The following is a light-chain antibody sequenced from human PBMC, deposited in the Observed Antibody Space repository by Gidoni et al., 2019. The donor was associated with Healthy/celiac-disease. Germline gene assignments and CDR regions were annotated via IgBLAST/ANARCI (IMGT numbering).Light chain of an antibody. CDR2: AAS. Sequence: DNQMTQSPSSLSASVGDRVTSTCRASQSISSYLNWYQQKPGNAPTLLIYAASSLQRGVPSRFIGSGSLTDFTLTVSSLQPEDFATYYCQQSYSTLLTFGGGTKVELK. CDR1: QSISSY. V-gene: IGKV1-39*01. J-gene: IGKJ4*01. CDR3: QQSYSTLLT.